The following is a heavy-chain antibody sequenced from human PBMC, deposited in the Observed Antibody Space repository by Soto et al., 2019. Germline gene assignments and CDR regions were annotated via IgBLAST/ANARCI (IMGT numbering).Heavy chain of an antibody. CDR2: INSDGSST. J-gene: IGHJ5*02. Sequence: GGSLRLSCAASGFTFSSYWMHWVRQAPGKGLVWVSRINSDGSSTSYADSVKGRFTISRDNAKNTLYLQMNSLRAEDTAVYYCARDQWITMVRGVANWFDPWGQGTLVTVST. D-gene: IGHD3-10*01. V-gene: IGHV3-74*01. CDR1: GFTFSSYW. CDR3: ARDQWITMVRGVANWFDP.